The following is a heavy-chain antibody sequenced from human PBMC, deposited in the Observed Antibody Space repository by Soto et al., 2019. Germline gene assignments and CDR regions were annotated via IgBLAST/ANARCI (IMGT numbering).Heavy chain of an antibody. J-gene: IGHJ4*02. Sequence: EVQLVESGGGLVQPGGSLRLSCAASGFTFSSYWMHWVRQVPGKGLVWVSGVKSDGSTTSYAESVKGRFTISRDNAKNTLYLQMNSLRAEDTAVYYCVRDYDFWGQGTLVTVSS. CDR1: GFTFSSYW. CDR2: VKSDGSTT. CDR3: VRDYDF. D-gene: IGHD3-3*01. V-gene: IGHV3-74*01.